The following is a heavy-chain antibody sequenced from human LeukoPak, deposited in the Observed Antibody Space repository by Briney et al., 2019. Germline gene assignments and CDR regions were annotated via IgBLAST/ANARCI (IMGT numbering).Heavy chain of an antibody. CDR2: IYYSGST. CDR3: SRAVASIAAYYN. V-gene: IGHV4-61*01. Sequence: PSETLSLTCTVSGGSVSSGSYYWSWIRQPPGKGLEWIGFIYYSGSTMYNPSLKSRVTISADTPKNQFSLKLSSVTAADTAVYFCSRAVASIAAYYNWGQGTLVTVSS. J-gene: IGHJ4*02. D-gene: IGHD6-6*01. CDR1: GGSVSSGSYY.